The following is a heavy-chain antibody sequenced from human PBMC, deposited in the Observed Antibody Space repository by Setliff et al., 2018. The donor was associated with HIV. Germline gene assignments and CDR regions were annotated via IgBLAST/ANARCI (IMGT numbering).Heavy chain of an antibody. J-gene: IGHJ6*02. Sequence: GASVKVSCKASGYTISAHGVSWVRHAPGHGLEWMGWISGDNGDTKYSQRFQGRLTMTTETSTNTAYMELGSLRSDDTAVYYCAIDGLSYNILPGSIAYFHSGMDVWGQGTTVTVSS. CDR1: GYTISAHG. CDR2: ISGDNGDT. CDR3: AIDGLSYNILPGSIAYFHSGMDV. D-gene: IGHD3-9*01. V-gene: IGHV1-18*01.